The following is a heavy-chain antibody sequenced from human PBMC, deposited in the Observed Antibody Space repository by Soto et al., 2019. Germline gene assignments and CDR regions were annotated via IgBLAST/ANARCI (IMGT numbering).Heavy chain of an antibody. J-gene: IGHJ5*02. CDR1: GFTFSSYA. CDR2: ISGSGGST. D-gene: IGHD3-22*01. V-gene: IGHV3-23*01. CDR3: ARGESYYYDSSGYYWFDP. Sequence: GESLKISCAASGFTFSSYAMSWVRQAPGKGLEWVSAISGSGGSTYYADSVKGRFTISRDNSKNTLYLQMNSLRAEDTAVYYCARGESYYYDSSGYYWFDPWGQGTLVTVSS.